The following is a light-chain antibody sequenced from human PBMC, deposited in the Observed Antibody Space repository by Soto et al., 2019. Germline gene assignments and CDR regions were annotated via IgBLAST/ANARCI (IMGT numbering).Light chain of an antibody. J-gene: IGLJ7*01. Sequence: QSALTQPASVSGSPGQSITISCTGTSSDIGGYNYVSWYQQHPGKAPKLMLYEVSSRPSGVSNRFSGSKSGNTASLTISGLQAEDEADYYCSSYAGSSTVFGGGTQLTVL. CDR1: SSDIGGYNY. CDR2: EVS. CDR3: SSYAGSSTV. V-gene: IGLV2-14*01.